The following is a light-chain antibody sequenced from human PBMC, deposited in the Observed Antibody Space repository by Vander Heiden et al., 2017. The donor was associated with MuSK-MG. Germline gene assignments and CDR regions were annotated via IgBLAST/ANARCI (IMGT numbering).Light chain of an antibody. J-gene: IGKJ1*01. V-gene: IGKV1-39*01. CDR2: AAS. CDR1: QNIDNY. CDR3: QQSDSSPGS. Sequence: DIQMTQSPSSLSASVGDRVTITCRASQNIDNYLNWYQQKPGEAPKLLIYAASTLQSGVPSRFSGSGSGTDFTVTISRLQPGDLATYYCQQSDSSPGSFGQGTKVXI.